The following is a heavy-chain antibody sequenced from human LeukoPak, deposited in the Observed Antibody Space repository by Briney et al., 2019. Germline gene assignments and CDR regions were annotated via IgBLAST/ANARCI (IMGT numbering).Heavy chain of an antibody. V-gene: IGHV4-39*01. D-gene: IGHD1-26*01. CDR1: GGSISSSSYY. CDR2: IYYSGST. J-gene: IGHJ4*02. CDR3: ARLYSGTYDDY. Sequence: PSETLSLTCTVSGGSISSSSYYWGWIRQPPGKGLEWIGSIYYSGSTYYNPSLKSRVTISVDASKNQFSLKLSSVTAADTAVYYCARLYSGTYDDYWGQGTLVTVSS.